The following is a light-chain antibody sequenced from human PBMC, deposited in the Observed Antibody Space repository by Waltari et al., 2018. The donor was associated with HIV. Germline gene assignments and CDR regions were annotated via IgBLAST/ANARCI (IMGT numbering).Light chain of an antibody. J-gene: IGLJ3*02. CDR1: SSNIGAGYT. CDR3: QSYDSSLSWV. Sequence: QSVLPQPPSVSRAPGQRVTIPCPGISSNIGAGYTVHWYQQLLGTAPKLLIYGNRNRPSGVPDRFSGAKSGTSASLAITGLQAEDEADYYCQSYDSSLSWVFGGGTKLTVL. CDR2: GNR. V-gene: IGLV1-40*01.